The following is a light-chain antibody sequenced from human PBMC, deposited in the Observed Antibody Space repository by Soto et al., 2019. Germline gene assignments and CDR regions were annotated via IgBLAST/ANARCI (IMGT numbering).Light chain of an antibody. CDR3: EQSYGSPPT. CDR2: AAS. V-gene: IGKV1-39*01. J-gene: IGKJ1*01. CDR1: QSINTY. Sequence: DIQMTQSPSSLSASVGDRVTITCRASQSINTYLNWYQQKPGKAPKLLISAASSLQSGVPARFSGSGSGTDFTLIISSVQPEDFATFCCEQSYGSPPTFGQGTKVDIK.